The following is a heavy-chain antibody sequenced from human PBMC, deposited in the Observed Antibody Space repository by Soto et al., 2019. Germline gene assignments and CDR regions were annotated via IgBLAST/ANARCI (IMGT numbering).Heavy chain of an antibody. CDR1: GGSFASYV. V-gene: IGHV1-69*18. CDR2: IIPFFGSA. Sequence: QVQLVQSGAEVKKPGSSVKVSCKASGGSFASYVISWVRQAPGQGLEWMGRIIPFFGSAKYVERFQGRVTITADEVTSTAYMELSSLRSEDTAVYYCARGGNSGYETSLYYYGMDVWGQGTTVTVS. D-gene: IGHD5-12*01. J-gene: IGHJ6*02. CDR3: ARGGNSGYETSLYYYGMDV.